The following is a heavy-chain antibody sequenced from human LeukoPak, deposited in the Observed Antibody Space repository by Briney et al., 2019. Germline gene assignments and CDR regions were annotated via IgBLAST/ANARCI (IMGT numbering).Heavy chain of an antibody. CDR3: ARTTEDCSSTSCYQYWFDP. Sequence: NPSETLSLTCTVSGGSISSYYWSWIRQPPGKGLQWIGYIYYSGSTNYNPSLKSRVTISVHTSKNQFSLKLNSVTAADTAVYYCARTTEDCSSTSCYQYWFDPWGQGTLVTVSS. CDR1: GGSISSYY. CDR2: IYYSGST. J-gene: IGHJ5*02. V-gene: IGHV4-59*01. D-gene: IGHD2-2*01.